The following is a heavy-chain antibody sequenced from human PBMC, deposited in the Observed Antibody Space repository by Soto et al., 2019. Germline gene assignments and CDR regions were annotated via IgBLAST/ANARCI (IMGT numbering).Heavy chain of an antibody. Sequence: GASVKVSCKASGGTFSSYAISWVRQAPGQGLEWMGGIIPIFGTANYAQKFQGRVTITADESTSTAYMELSSLRSEDTAVYYCAYSYGLRGFYYFDYWGQGTLVTVS. CDR2: IIPIFGTA. CDR1: GGTFSSYA. CDR3: AYSYGLRGFYYFDY. D-gene: IGHD5-18*01. J-gene: IGHJ4*02. V-gene: IGHV1-69*13.